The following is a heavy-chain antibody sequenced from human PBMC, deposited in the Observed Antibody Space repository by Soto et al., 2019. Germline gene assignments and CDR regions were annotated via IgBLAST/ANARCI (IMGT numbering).Heavy chain of an antibody. CDR3: ARATGHSVHSSGWQIDY. CDR2: ISFDGNIK. CDR1: GFTFSDYA. Sequence: ESGGGVVQPGRSLRLSCAASGFTFSDYAMYWVRQAPGKGLEWVSVISFDGNIKYYTGSVKGRFTISRDNSKNTLHLQVNSLRTEDTALYYCARATGHSVHSSGWQIDYWGQGTLVTVSS. V-gene: IGHV3-30-3*01. D-gene: IGHD6-19*01. J-gene: IGHJ4*02.